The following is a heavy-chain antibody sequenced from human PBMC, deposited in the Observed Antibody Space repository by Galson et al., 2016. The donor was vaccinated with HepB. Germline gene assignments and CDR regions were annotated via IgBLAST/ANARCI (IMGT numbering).Heavy chain of an antibody. D-gene: IGHD1-14*01. J-gene: IGHJ4*02. CDR2: IYHSGST. Sequence: ETLSLTCAVSVGSINSRYWWAWFRQPPGKGLEWIGEIYHSGSTNYNPSLWSRITMSVDKSNNQFSLTMTSVTAADTAVYYCATGNVHEEDWGLGALVTVSS. CDR1: VGSINSRYW. V-gene: IGHV4-4*02. CDR3: ATGNVHEED.